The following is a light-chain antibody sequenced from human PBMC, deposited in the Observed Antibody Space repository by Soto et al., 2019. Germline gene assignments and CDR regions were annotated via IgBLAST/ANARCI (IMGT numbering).Light chain of an antibody. J-gene: IGKJ4*01. Sequence: DIVVTQSPLSLPVTPGEPASISCSSSQSLLHINLYNYLAWYLQKPGQSPHLLIYLASNRASGVPDRFSGSGSGTDFTLKISRVEAEDFGVYYCIPTLQTPLTVGGGTKVEIK. CDR1: QSLLHINLYNY. CDR2: LAS. V-gene: IGKV2-28*01. CDR3: IPTLQTPLT.